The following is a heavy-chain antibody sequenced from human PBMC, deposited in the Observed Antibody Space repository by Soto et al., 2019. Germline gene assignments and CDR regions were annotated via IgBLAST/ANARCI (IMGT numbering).Heavy chain of an antibody. CDR2: ISGSGFST. CDR1: GFIFTNYA. CDR3: AKGDTSMVEGEESFDV. D-gene: IGHD5-18*01. J-gene: IGHJ3*01. Sequence: EMQLLESGGDLVQPGGSLRLSCVGSGFIFTNYAMSWVRQAPGKGLEWVSSISGSGFSTYYADSVKGRRTISRDNSRDSIYLQINTLRADDTAVYYCAKGDTSMVEGEESFDVWGQGTMVTVSS. V-gene: IGHV3-23*01.